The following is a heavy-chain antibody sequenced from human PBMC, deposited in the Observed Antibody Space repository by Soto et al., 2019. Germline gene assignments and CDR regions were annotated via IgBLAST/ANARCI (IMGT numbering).Heavy chain of an antibody. V-gene: IGHV4-34*01. CDR2: VHSSGST. CDR1: GASLGDHY. D-gene: IGHD5-18*01. J-gene: IGHJ6*02. Sequence: PSETLSLTCAVFGASLGDHYWAWIRQSPGKGLEWIGEVHSSGSTKYNPSLKSRLTMSLDTSKNQFSLKLASVTAADTAVYFCARGKPSGYRFGPLNFFYSGLDVWGPGTPVTVSS. CDR3: ARGKPSGYRFGPLNFFYSGLDV.